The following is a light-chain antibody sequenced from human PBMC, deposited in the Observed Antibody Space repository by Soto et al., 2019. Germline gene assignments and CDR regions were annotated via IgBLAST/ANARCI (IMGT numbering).Light chain of an antibody. CDR3: SSYTSSNTLV. CDR2: EVS. J-gene: IGLJ1*01. Sequence: QSVLTQPASVSGSPGQSITISCTGTTSDVGSYNLVSWYQQHPGKAPKLIIYEVSERPSGVSTRFSGSKSGSTASLTISGLQAEDEADYYCSSYTSSNTLVFGTGTKVTVL. V-gene: IGLV2-14*02. CDR1: TSDVGSYNL.